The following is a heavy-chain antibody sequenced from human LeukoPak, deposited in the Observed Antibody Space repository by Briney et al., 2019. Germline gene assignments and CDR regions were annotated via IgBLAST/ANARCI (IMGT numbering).Heavy chain of an antibody. V-gene: IGHV1-2*02. CDR1: GYTFTGYY. J-gene: IGHJ5*02. CDR2: INPNSGGT. D-gene: IGHD3-10*01. CDR3: ARDMVLLWFGELSTPDL. Sequence: ASAKVSCKASGYTFTGYYMHWVRQAPGQGLEWMGWINPNSGGTNYAQKFQGRVTMTRDTSISTAYMELSRLRSDDTAVYYCARDMVLLWFGELSTPDLWGQGTLVTVSS.